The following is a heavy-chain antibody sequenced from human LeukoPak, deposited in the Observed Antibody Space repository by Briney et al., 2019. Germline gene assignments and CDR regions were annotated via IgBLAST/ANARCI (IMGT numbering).Heavy chain of an antibody. V-gene: IGHV4/OR15-8*01. CDR3: ARSHDYLWGNYPDY. D-gene: IGHD3-16*02. CDR1: GGSIDSTNW. Sequence: PSETLSLTCDVSGGSIDSTNWWNWVRQPPGKGLEWIGEIHHDGRINYNPSLKSRVTLSVDKSKNQFSLRLNSVTAADTAMYYCARSHDYLWGNYPDYWGQGTLVTVSS. CDR2: IHHDGRI. J-gene: IGHJ4*02.